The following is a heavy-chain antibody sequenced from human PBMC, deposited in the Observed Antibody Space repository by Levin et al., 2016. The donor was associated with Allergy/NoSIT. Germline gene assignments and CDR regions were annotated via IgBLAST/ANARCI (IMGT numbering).Heavy chain of an antibody. V-gene: IGHV4-39*01. CDR3: ARRGQWLVDY. Sequence: WIRQPPGKGLEWIGSIYYSGSTYYNPSLKSRVTISVDTSKNQFSLKLSSVTAADTAVYYCARRGQWLVDYWGQGTLVTVSS. D-gene: IGHD6-19*01. J-gene: IGHJ4*02. CDR2: IYYSGST.